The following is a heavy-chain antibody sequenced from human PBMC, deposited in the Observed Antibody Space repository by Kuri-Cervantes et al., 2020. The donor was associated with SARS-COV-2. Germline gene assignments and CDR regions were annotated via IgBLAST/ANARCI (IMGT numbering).Heavy chain of an antibody. V-gene: IGHV4-38-2*02. Sequence: SQTLSLTCAVSGYSIRNGYYWGCIRQPPGKGLEWIGTIYHSGDTFYNPSLKSRATISVDTSRNQFSLRLTSVTAADTAVYYCAREIPLTGTTFFDYWGQGTLVTVSS. J-gene: IGHJ4*02. CDR2: IYHSGDT. CDR3: AREIPLTGTTFFDY. CDR1: GYSIRNGYY. D-gene: IGHD1-7*01.